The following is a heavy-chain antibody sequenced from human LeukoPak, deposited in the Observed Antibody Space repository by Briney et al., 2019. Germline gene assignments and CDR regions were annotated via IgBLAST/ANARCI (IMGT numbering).Heavy chain of an antibody. CDR2: IYYSGST. CDR1: GGSISSYY. D-gene: IGHD5/OR15-5a*01. Sequence: PSETLSLTCTVSGGSISSYYWSWIRQPPGKGLEWIGYIYYSGSTNYNPSLKSRVTISVDTSKNQFSLKLSSVTAADTAVYYCARESSTISWFDLWGQGTLVTVSS. CDR3: ARESSTISWFDL. J-gene: IGHJ5*02. V-gene: IGHV4-59*01.